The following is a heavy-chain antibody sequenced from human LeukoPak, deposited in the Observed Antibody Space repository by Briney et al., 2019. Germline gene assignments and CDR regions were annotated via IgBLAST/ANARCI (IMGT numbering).Heavy chain of an antibody. V-gene: IGHV3-64*01. CDR1: GFTFSSYD. CDR2: ISSNGGST. CDR3: ARGSGFFLEGYCSGGSCALFDY. Sequence: AWGSLRLSCEASGFTFSSYDMHWVRQAPGKGLEYVSAISSNGGSTYYANSVKGRFTISRDNSKNTLYLQMGSLRAEDMAVYYCARGSGFFLEGYCSGGSCALFDYWGQGTLVTVSS. J-gene: IGHJ4*02. D-gene: IGHD2-15*01.